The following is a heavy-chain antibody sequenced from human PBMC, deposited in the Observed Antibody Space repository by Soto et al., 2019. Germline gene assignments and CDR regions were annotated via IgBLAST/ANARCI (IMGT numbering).Heavy chain of an antibody. V-gene: IGHV4-39*01. CDR2: VYYTGST. D-gene: IGHD3-9*01. J-gene: IGHJ5*02. Sequence: PSGTLSLTCSLSGGSIGRSTYYWVWFRQSPGKGLEWIGNVYYTGSTQYNPSLKSRITISLDTSKNQFSLKLRSVTAADTAVYYCARQDYDLLNDSGNWFDPWGQVILVTVS. CDR3: ARQDYDLLNDSGNWFDP. CDR1: GGSIGRSTYY.